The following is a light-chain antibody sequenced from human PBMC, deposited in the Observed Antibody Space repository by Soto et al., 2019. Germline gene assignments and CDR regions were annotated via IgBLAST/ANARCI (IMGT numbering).Light chain of an antibody. Sequence: QSALTQPASVSGSPGQSITISCTGTSSDVGGYNYVSWYQQHPGKAPKLMIYEVSNRPSGVSNRFSDSKSGNTASLTISGLQAEDGADYYCSSYTSSSTRVFGGGTKLTVL. V-gene: IGLV2-14*01. J-gene: IGLJ3*02. CDR3: SSYTSSSTRV. CDR2: EVS. CDR1: SSDVGGYNY.